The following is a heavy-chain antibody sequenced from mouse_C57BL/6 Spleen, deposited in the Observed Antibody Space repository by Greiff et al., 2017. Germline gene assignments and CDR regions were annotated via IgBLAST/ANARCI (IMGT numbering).Heavy chain of an antibody. CDR3: ARGGTAQATWDD. CDR1: GYAFSSSW. D-gene: IGHD3-2*02. V-gene: IGHV1-82*01. CDR2: IYPGDGDT. J-gene: IGHJ2*01. Sequence: VQLQQSGPELVKPGASVKISCKASGYAFSSSWMNWVKQRPGKGLEWIGRIYPGDGDTNYNGKFKGKATLTADKSSSTAYMHLSSLTSEDSAVYFCARGGTAQATWDDWGQGTTLTVSS.